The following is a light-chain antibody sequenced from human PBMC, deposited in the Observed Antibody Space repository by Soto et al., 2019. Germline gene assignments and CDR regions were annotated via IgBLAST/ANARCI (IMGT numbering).Light chain of an antibody. CDR1: SSDVGSYNL. J-gene: IGLJ3*02. CDR3: CSYAGSDTRIL. V-gene: IGLV2-23*01. Sequence: QSALTQPPSASGSPGQSVTISCTGTSSDVGSYNLVSWYQQHPGKAPKLIIFEDNKRPSGVSNRFSGSKSGNTASLTISGVQAEDEAEYYCCSYAGSDTRILFGGGTKLTVL. CDR2: EDN.